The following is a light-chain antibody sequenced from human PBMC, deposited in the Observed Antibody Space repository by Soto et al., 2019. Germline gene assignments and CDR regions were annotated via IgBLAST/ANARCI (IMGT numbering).Light chain of an antibody. V-gene: IGKV1-39*01. J-gene: IGKJ3*01. CDR3: QQTSSAPFT. Sequence: DIQMTQSPYSLSAAVGDRVTIACRASQNINTYLNWYQQKPGKAPTLLIFDAASLQNGVSSRFSGGGSRTDFTLTITSLQPEDFATYYCQQTSSAPFTFGPGTKVDIK. CDR2: DAA. CDR1: QNINTY.